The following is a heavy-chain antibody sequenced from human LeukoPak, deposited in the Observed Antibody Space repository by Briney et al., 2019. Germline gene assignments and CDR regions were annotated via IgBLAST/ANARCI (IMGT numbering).Heavy chain of an antibody. CDR2: INSDGSIT. V-gene: IGHV3-74*01. J-gene: IGHJ4*02. CDR3: ARDHVYGGADY. CDR1: GFTFSSYW. Sequence: GGSLRLSCAASGFTFSSYWMHWVRQAPGKGLVWVSHINSDGSITIYADSVKGRFTISRDNSKSSLFLQMNSLGTEDTALYYYARDHVYGGADYWGQGTLVTVSS. D-gene: IGHD5/OR15-5a*01.